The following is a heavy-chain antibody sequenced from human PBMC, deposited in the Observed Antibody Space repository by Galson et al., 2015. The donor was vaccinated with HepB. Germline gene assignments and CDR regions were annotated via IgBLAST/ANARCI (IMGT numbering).Heavy chain of an antibody. CDR1: GFTFSSFA. Sequence: SLRLSCAASGFTFSSFAMSWVRQSPGKGLEWVSVISDSGDSTYYTDSVKGRFTISRDNSKNTLYLQMNSLRAEDTAVYFCAIDRGENWFDPWGQGTLVTVSS. CDR3: AIDRGENWFDP. D-gene: IGHD3-10*01. CDR2: ISDSGDST. J-gene: IGHJ5*02. V-gene: IGHV3-23*01.